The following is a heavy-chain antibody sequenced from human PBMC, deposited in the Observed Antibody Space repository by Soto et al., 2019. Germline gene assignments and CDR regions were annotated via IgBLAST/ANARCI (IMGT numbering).Heavy chain of an antibody. J-gene: IGHJ3*02. D-gene: IGHD2-15*01. CDR1: GFTFDDYA. Sequence: EVQLVESGGGLVQPGRSLRLSCAASGFTFDDYAMHWVRQAPGKGLEWVSGISWNSGSIGYADSVKGRFTISRDNAKNSLYLQMNSLRAEDTALYYCAKDKGYCSGGSCYWNAFDIWGQGTMVTVSS. CDR3: AKDKGYCSGGSCYWNAFDI. V-gene: IGHV3-9*01. CDR2: ISWNSGSI.